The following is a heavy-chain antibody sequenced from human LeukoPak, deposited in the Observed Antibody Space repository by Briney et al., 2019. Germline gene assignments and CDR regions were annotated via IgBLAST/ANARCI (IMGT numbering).Heavy chain of an antibody. J-gene: IGHJ5*02. CDR2: INPNSGGT. CDR1: GYTFTGYY. Sequence: GASVKVSCKASGYTFTGYYMHWVRQAPGQGLEWMGWINPNSGGTNYAQKFQGRVTMTRDTSISTAYMELSRLRSDDTAVYYCARPRLYSGSDYYWFDPWGQGTLVTVSS. CDR3: ARPRLYSGSDYYWFDP. D-gene: IGHD5-12*01. V-gene: IGHV1-2*02.